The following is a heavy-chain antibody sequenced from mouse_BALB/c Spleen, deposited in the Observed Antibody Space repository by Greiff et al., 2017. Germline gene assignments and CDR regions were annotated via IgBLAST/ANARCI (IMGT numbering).Heavy chain of an antibody. V-gene: IGHV7-3*02. Sequence: EVKLMESGGGLVQPGGSLRLSCATSGFTFTDYYMSWVRQPPGKALEWLGFIRNKANGYTAEYSASVKGRFTISRDNSQSILYLQMNTQRAEDSAAYYCSRDWDGFAYWGQGTLVTVSA. CDR3: SRDWDGFAY. J-gene: IGHJ3*01. CDR2: IRNKANGYTA. D-gene: IGHD4-1*01. CDR1: GFTFTDYY.